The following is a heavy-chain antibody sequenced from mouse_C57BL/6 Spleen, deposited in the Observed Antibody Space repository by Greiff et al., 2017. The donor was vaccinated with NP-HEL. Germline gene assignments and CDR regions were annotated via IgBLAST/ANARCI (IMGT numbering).Heavy chain of an antibody. CDR1: GYSFTGYY. Sequence: EVQLVESGPELVKPGASVKISCKASGYSFTGYYMNWVKQSPEKSLEWIGEINPSTGGTTYNQKFKAKATLTVDKSSSTAYMQLKSLTSEDSAVYYWARGSSGYGAWFAYWGQGTLVTVSA. J-gene: IGHJ3*01. V-gene: IGHV1-42*01. CDR3: ARGSSGYGAWFAY. CDR2: INPSTGGT. D-gene: IGHD3-2*02.